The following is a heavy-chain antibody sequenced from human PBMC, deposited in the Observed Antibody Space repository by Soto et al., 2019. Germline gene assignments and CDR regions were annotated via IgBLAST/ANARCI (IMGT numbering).Heavy chain of an antibody. D-gene: IGHD3-10*01. Sequence: EVQLLESGGGLVQPGGSLRLSCAASGFTFSSYAMSWVRQAPGKGLEWVSAIGGSGGNTYYADSVKGRFTISRDNSKNTLYLQMNSRRAEDTALYYCANEGVTMLRGAPRGYYGMGVWCQGTRVTVSS. CDR3: ANEGVTMLRGAPRGYYGMGV. CDR2: IGGSGGNT. V-gene: IGHV3-23*01. CDR1: GFTFSSYA. J-gene: IGHJ6*02.